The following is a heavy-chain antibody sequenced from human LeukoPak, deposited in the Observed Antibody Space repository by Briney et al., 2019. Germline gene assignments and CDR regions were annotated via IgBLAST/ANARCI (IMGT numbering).Heavy chain of an antibody. V-gene: IGHV3-30*02. D-gene: IGHD3-16*01. Sequence: PGGSLRLSCAAPGFTFSSYGMHWVRQAPGKGLEWVAFIRYDGSNKYYADSVKGRFTISRDNSKNTLYLQMNSLRAEDTAVYYCARDPYRGDGYYGMDVWGQGTTVTVSS. CDR1: GFTFSSYG. CDR2: IRYDGSNK. CDR3: ARDPYRGDGYYGMDV. J-gene: IGHJ6*02.